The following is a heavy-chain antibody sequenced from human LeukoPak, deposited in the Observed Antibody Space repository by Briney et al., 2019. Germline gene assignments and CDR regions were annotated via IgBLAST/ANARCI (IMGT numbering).Heavy chain of an antibody. CDR2: IPYSGNT. CDR1: GGSVNSGGSY. D-gene: IGHD2-8*02. CDR3: ARIDTGGADC. Sequence: SETLSLTCTVSGGSVNSGGSYWTWIRQHPGKGLEWIGYIPYSGNTYYSPSLKSRITISVDTSKNQFSLKLSSVTAADTAVYYCARIDTGGADCWGQGTMVTVSS. V-gene: IGHV4-31*02. J-gene: IGHJ4*02.